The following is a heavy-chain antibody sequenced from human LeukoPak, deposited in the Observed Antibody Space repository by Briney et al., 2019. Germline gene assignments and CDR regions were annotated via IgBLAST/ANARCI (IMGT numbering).Heavy chain of an antibody. CDR2: ISGSGGST. D-gene: IGHD4-11*01. V-gene: IGHV3-23*01. J-gene: IGHJ6*02. Sequence: GGSLRLSCAASGFTFSSYAMSWVRQAPGKGLEWVSAISGSGGSTYYADSVKGRFTISRDNSKNTLYLQMNSLRAEDTAVYYCAKALPYSNYYYYYGMDVWGQGTTVTVSS. CDR3: AKALPYSNYYYYYGMDV. CDR1: GFTFSSYA.